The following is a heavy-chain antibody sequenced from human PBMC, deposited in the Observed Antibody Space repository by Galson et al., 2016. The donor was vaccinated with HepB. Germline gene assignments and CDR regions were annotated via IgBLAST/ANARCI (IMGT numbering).Heavy chain of an antibody. CDR1: GFTVTTNY. CDR2: IYSDDST. V-gene: IGHV3-66*01. D-gene: IGHD2-15*01. J-gene: IGHJ3*01. Sequence: SLRLSCAASGFTVTTNYMTWVRQAPGKGLEWVSIIYSDDSTFYADSVKGRFTISRDHSKNTLYLQMNSLRAEDTAVYYCARLPAPGHHYAFDLWGQGAMVTVSS. CDR3: ARLPAPGHHYAFDL.